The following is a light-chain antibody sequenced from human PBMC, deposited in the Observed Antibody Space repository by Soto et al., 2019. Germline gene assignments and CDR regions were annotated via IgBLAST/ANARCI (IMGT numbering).Light chain of an antibody. CDR1: SSDVGGYNY. CDR2: EVT. V-gene: IGLV2-14*01. J-gene: IGLJ2*01. CDR3: SSYTSSSTVV. Sequence: QSVLTQPASVSGSPGQSITISCTGTSSDVGGYNYVSWYQQHPGKAPKLMIYEVTNRPSGVSNRFSGSKSGNTASLTISGRQAEDETHYYCSSYTSSSTVVFGGGTKLTVL.